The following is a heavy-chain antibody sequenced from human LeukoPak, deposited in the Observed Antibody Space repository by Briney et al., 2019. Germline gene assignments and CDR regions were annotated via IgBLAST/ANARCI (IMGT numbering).Heavy chain of an antibody. CDR2: MYYSGNT. V-gene: IGHV4-34*01. CDR3: ARVGLDWGSIDY. Sequence: SETLSLTCAVYGGSFSGYYWGWIRQPPGKGLEWIGSMYYSGNTYYNPSLKSRVTISIDTSKNQFSLKLSSVTAADTAVYYCARVGLDWGSIDYWGQGTLVTVSS. D-gene: IGHD3/OR15-3a*01. J-gene: IGHJ4*02. CDR1: GGSFSGYY.